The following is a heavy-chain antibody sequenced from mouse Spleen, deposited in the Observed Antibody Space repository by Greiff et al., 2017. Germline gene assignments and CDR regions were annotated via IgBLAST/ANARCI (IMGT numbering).Heavy chain of an antibody. D-gene: IGHD4-1*01. CDR3: ARDYGLGRYFDV. J-gene: IGHJ1*03. Sequence: DVQLVESGGGLVKPGGSLKLSCAASGFTFSSYAMSWVRQTPEKRLEWVATISDGGSYTYYPDNVKGRFTISRDNAKNNLYLQMSHLKSEDTAMYYCARDYGLGRYFDVWGTGTTVTVSS. CDR1: GFTFSSYA. CDR2: ISDGGSYT. V-gene: IGHV5-4*01.